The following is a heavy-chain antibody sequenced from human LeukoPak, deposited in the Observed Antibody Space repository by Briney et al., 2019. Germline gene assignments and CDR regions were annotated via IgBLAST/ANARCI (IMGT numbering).Heavy chain of an antibody. V-gene: IGHV3-30*18. CDR3: AKGGSMSDAFDI. D-gene: IGHD2/OR15-2a*01. CDR2: ISYDGSNK. J-gene: IGHJ3*02. Sequence: GGSLRLSCAASGFTFSSYGMHWVRQAPGKGLEWVAVISYDGSNKYYADSVKGRFTISRDNSKNTLYLQMNSLRAEDTAVYYCAKGGSMSDAFDIWGQGTMVTVSS. CDR1: GFTFSSYG.